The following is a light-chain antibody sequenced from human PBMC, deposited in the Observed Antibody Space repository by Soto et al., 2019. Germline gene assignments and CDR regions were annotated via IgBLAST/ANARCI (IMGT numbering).Light chain of an antibody. V-gene: IGLV2-14*01. CDR3: SSYTSISTYV. Sequence: QSVLTQPASVSGSPGQSITISCTGTSSDVGGYNFVSWYQQHPNKASKLMIYDVTNRPSGFSNRFSGSKSGNTASLTISGLQAEDEADYYCSSYTSISTYVFGTGTKVTVL. CDR1: SSDVGGYNF. CDR2: DVT. J-gene: IGLJ1*01.